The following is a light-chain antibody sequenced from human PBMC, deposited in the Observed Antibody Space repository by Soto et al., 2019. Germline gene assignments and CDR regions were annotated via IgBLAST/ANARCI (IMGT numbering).Light chain of an antibody. V-gene: IGKV1-33*01. CDR2: DAS. CDR1: QDITSY. Sequence: DSQMTQSPSSLSASVGDRVTITCQASQDITSYLNWYQHKPGKAPKLLIYDASILEAGVPPRFSGSGSGTDFTLTISSLQPEDVATYYCQHCDYLPIFGPGTKVDFK. CDR3: QHCDYLPI. J-gene: IGKJ3*01.